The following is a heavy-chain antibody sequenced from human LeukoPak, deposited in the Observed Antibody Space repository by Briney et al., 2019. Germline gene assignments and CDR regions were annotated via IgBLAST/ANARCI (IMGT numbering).Heavy chain of an antibody. CDR1: GGSISSGGYY. CDR2: IYYSGST. Sequence: SETLSLTCTVSGGSISSGGYYWSWIRQPPGKGLEWIGYIYYSGSTNYNPSLKSRVTISVDTSKNHFSLKLSSVTAADTAVYYCARARRDVAEAMDWGQGTLVTVSS. V-gene: IGHV4-61*03. CDR3: ARARRDVAEAMD. D-gene: IGHD1-14*01. J-gene: IGHJ4*02.